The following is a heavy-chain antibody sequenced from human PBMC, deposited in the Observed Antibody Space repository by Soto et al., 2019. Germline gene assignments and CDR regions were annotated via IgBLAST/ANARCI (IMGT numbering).Heavy chain of an antibody. J-gene: IGHJ4*02. D-gene: IGHD3-9*01. CDR3: ARDKNDSLTGYLSQGLK. Sequence: GGSLRLSCAASGFTFSSYAMHWVRQAPGKGLEWVAVISYDGSNKYYADSVKGRFTISRDNSKNTLYLQMNSPRAEDTAVYYCARDKNDSLTGYLSQGLKWGQGTLVTVSS. CDR2: ISYDGSNK. V-gene: IGHV3-30-3*01. CDR1: GFTFSSYA.